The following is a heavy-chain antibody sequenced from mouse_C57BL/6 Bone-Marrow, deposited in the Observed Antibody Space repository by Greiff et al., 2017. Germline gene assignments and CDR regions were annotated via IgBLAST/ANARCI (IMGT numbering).Heavy chain of an antibody. Sequence: EVKLQESGPELVKPGASVKISCKASGYSFTDYNMNWVKQSNGKSLEWIGVINPNYGTTSYNQKFKGKATLTVDQSSSTAYMPLNSLTSEDSAVYYWARGDDYDYAMDYWGQGTSVTVSS. CDR3: ARGDDYDYAMDY. V-gene: IGHV1-39*01. CDR1: GYSFTDYN. D-gene: IGHD2-4*01. J-gene: IGHJ4*01. CDR2: INPNYGTT.